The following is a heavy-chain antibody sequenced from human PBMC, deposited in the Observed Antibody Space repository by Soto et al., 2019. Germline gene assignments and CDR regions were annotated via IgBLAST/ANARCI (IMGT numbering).Heavy chain of an antibody. CDR3: ARAIVVVPAAPTGPFDY. V-gene: IGHV3-33*01. Sequence: GGSLRLSCAASGFTFSSYGMHWVRQAPGKGLEWVAVIWYDGSNKYYADSVKGRFTISRDNSKNTLYLQMNSLRAEDTAVYYCARAIVVVPAAPTGPFDYWGQGTLVTVSS. J-gene: IGHJ4*02. D-gene: IGHD2-2*01. CDR2: IWYDGSNK. CDR1: GFTFSSYG.